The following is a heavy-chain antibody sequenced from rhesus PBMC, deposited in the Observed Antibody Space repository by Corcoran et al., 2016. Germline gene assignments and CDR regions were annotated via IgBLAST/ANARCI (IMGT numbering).Heavy chain of an antibody. CDR1: GGSFRVSH. D-gene: IGHD6-31*01. J-gene: IGHJ2*01. CDR2: ISGSSGST. V-gene: IGHV4-165*01. CDR3: ARGGSGWYWYFDL. Sequence: QVQLQESGPGLVKPSETLSLICAVSGGSFRVSHWGWTRQPPGKGLEWIGYISGSSGSTDYNPSLKSRVTISTDTSKNQFSLKLSSVTAADTAVYYCARGGSGWYWYFDLWGPGTPITISS.